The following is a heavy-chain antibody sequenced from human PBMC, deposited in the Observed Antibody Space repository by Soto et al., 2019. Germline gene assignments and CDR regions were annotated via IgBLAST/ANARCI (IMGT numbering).Heavy chain of an antibody. D-gene: IGHD3-9*01. V-gene: IGHV3-64D*06. Sequence: GGSLRLSCSASGFTFSEYSMDWVRRAPGKXLQYVSTISSDGDITYYADSVKGRFTISRDNSKNTLYLQMNSLRPEDTAVYYHVKVSTFYDILTGYYSTNFFGPWGQGTLVTVSS. J-gene: IGHJ5*02. CDR1: GFTFSEYS. CDR3: VKVSTFYDILTGYYSTNFFGP. CDR2: ISSDGDIT.